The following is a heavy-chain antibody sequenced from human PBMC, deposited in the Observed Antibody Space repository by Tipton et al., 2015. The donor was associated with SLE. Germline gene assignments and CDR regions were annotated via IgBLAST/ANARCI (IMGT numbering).Heavy chain of an antibody. D-gene: IGHD3-16*01. Sequence: TLSLTCTVSGDSISSSTYYWGWIRQPPGKGLEWIGIIHYSGSTYFSSSLKSRVSISVDTSMNQFSLKLNSVTAADTAVYYCARSLGYLDYLGQGTLVTVSS. CDR3: ARSLGYLDY. CDR1: GDSISSSTYY. V-gene: IGHV4-39*07. CDR2: IHYSGST. J-gene: IGHJ4*02.